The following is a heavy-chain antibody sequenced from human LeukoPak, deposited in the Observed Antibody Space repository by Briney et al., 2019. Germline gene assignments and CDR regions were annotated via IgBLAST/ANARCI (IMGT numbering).Heavy chain of an antibody. D-gene: IGHD1-26*01. V-gene: IGHV3-23*01. J-gene: IGHJ4*02. CDR1: GGSFSGYY. CDR3: ARDYAGSYYSFGY. Sequence: ETLSLTCAVYGGSFSGYYWSWVRQAPGKGLEWVSAISGSGGSTYYADSVKGRFTISRDNSKNTLYLQMNSLRAEDTAVYYCARDYAGSYYSFGYWGQGTLVTVSS. CDR2: ISGSGGST.